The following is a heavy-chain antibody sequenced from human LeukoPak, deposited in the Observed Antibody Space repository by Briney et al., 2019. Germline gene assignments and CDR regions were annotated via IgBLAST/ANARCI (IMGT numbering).Heavy chain of an antibody. Sequence: GGSLRLSCAASGLTFSNAWMSWVRQAPGKGLEWVGRIKNKADGGTTDYAAPVKGRFTISRDNSKNTLYLQMNSLRAEDTAVYYCARAGYYYYGMDVWGQGTTVTVSS. V-gene: IGHV3-15*01. CDR2: IKNKADGGTT. CDR1: GLTFSNAW. CDR3: ARAGYYYYGMDV. J-gene: IGHJ6*02.